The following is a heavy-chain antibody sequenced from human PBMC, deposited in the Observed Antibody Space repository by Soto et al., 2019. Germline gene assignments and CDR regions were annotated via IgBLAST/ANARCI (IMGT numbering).Heavy chain of an antibody. J-gene: IGHJ1*01. V-gene: IGHV1-69*04. CDR3: ARDPGIAVAGSAEYFQH. Sequence: AASVKVSCKASGGTFSSYTISWVRQAPGQGLEWMGRIIPILGIANYAQKFQGRVTITADKSTSTAYMELSSLRSEDTAVYYCARDPGIAVAGSAEYFQHWGQGTLVTVSS. CDR2: IIPILGIA. CDR1: GGTFSSYT. D-gene: IGHD6-19*01.